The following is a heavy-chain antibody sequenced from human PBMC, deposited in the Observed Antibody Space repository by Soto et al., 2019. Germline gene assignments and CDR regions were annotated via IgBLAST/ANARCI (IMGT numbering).Heavy chain of an antibody. Sequence: EVQLVESGGGLVQPGGSLRLSCTASGFIVSDTYVNWVRQAPGKGLEWVSVISNRGDTHYADSVRGRFSLSRDISDNTLHLQMNNLRVEDTAVYYCAREPRYCRGGSCSITGDAYAIWGQGTMVTVSS. CDR3: AREPRYCRGGSCSITGDAYAI. V-gene: IGHV3-66*01. CDR2: ISNRGDT. D-gene: IGHD2-15*01. J-gene: IGHJ3*02. CDR1: GFIVSDTY.